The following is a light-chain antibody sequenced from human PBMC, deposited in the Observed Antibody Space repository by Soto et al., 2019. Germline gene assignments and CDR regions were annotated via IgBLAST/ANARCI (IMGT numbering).Light chain of an antibody. CDR2: EVS. V-gene: IGLV2-14*01. CDR3: CSYTSSSTWV. Sequence: QSALTQPASVSGSPGQSITISCTGTSSDVGGYNYVSWYQQHPGKAPKLMIYEVSNRPSGVSNRFSGCKSANTASLTISGLQAEDEADYYCCSYTSSSTWVFGGGTKVTVL. J-gene: IGLJ3*02. CDR1: SSDVGGYNY.